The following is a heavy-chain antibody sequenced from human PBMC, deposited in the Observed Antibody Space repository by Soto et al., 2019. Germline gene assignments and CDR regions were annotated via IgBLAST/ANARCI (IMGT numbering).Heavy chain of an antibody. CDR3: ARFGGSACYCDY. CDR2: IYYSGST. D-gene: IGHD3-16*01. Sequence: QVQLQESGPGLVKPSETLSLTCTVSGGSISNYYWSWIRQAPGKGLEWIGYIYYSGSTSYNPSLKTRVTISVDTSKNQFSLKLSAVTAADTAVYYGARFGGSACYCDYWGQGTLVTVSS. CDR1: GGSISNYY. V-gene: IGHV4-59*01. J-gene: IGHJ4*02.